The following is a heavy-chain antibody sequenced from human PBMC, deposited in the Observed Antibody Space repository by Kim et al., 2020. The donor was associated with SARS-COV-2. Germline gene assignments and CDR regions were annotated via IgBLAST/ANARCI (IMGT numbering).Heavy chain of an antibody. CDR3: VGVGLSGFYLY. J-gene: IGHJ4*02. D-gene: IGHD3-16*01. Sequence: NDNPSLESRVTISVDTSKNQISLKLSSVTAADTAVYYCVGVGLSGFYLYWGQGALVTVSS. V-gene: IGHV4-59*01.